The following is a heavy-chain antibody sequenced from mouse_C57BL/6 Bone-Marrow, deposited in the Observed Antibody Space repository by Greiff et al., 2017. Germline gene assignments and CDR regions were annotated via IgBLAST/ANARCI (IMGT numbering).Heavy chain of an antibody. Sequence: EVQGVESGGGLVKPGGSLKLSCAASGFTFSDYGMHWVRQAPEKGLEWVAYISSGSSAIYYADTVKGRCTISRDNAQNTLFLQMTSLRSEDTATYYDAAVRGGYWGEGATLTVSS. D-gene: IGHD1-1*02. J-gene: IGHJ2*01. CDR2: ISSGSSAI. CDR1: GFTFSDYG. V-gene: IGHV5-17*01. CDR3: AAVRGGY.